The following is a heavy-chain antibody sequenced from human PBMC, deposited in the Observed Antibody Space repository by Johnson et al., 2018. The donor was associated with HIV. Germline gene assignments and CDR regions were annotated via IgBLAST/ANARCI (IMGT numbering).Heavy chain of an antibody. V-gene: IGHV3-20*04. J-gene: IGHJ3*02. D-gene: IGHD6-19*01. CDR2: INWNGGST. CDR3: AKAKHHWAVAALDAFAI. Sequence: EQLVESGGGVVQPGRSLRLSCAASGFTFDDYAMSWVRQPPGKGLEWVSGINWNGGSTGYADSVKGRFTISSDNAKNSLYLQMNSLRAEDTAVYYCAKAKHHWAVAALDAFAIWGQGTMVTVSS. CDR1: GFTFDDYA.